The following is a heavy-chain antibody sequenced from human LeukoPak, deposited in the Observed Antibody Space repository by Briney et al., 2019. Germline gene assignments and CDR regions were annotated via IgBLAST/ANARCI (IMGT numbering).Heavy chain of an antibody. CDR3: ARVHYYYYYMDV. J-gene: IGHJ6*03. CDR2: INPSGGST. Sequence: ASVKVSCKASGYTFTSYYMHWVRQAPGQGLEWMGIINPSGGSTSYAQKFQGRVTMTRDMSTSTVYMELSSLRSEDTAVHYCARVHYYYYYMDVWGKGTTVTVSS. V-gene: IGHV1-46*01. CDR1: GYTFTSYY.